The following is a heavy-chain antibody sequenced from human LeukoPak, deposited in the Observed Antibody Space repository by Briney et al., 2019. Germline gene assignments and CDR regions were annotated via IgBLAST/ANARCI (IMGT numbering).Heavy chain of an antibody. Sequence: GGSLRLSCAASGFTFSSYCMTWVRQAPGKGLEWVAYIKQDGTEKYCVDSVKGRFTIARDNAKNSLYLQMNSLRAEDTAVYYCARDRCSRTSCFIDYWGQGTLVTVSS. J-gene: IGHJ4*02. CDR1: GFTFSSYC. CDR2: IKQDGTEK. D-gene: IGHD2-2*01. CDR3: ARDRCSRTSCFIDY. V-gene: IGHV3-7*01.